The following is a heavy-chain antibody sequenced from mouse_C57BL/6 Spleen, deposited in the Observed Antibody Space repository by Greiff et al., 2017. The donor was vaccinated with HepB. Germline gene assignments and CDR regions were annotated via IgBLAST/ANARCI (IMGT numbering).Heavy chain of an antibody. V-gene: IGHV1-53*01. D-gene: IGHD1-1*01. CDR2: INPSNGGT. J-gene: IGHJ3*01. CDR1: GYTFTSYW. Sequence: QVQLKQPGTELVKPGASVKLSCKASGYTFTSYWMHWVKQRPGQGLEWIGNINPSNGGTNYNEKFKSKATLTVDKSSSTAYMQLSSLTSEDSAVYYCARIMHYGSRWFAYWGQGTLVTVSA. CDR3: ARIMHYGSRWFAY.